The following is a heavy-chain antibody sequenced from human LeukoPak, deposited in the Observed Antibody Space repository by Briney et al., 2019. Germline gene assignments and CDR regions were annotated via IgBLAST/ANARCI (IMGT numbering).Heavy chain of an antibody. CDR1: GFTFSSYE. Sequence: PGGSLRLSCAASGFTFSSYEMNWVRQAPGKGLEWVSYISSSGSTIYYADSVKGQFTISRDNAKNSLSLQMNSLRAEDTAVYYCARSGTLPMVDYWGHGTLVVVSS. CDR2: ISSSGSTI. V-gene: IGHV3-48*03. CDR3: ARSGTLPMVDY. D-gene: IGHD3-10*01. J-gene: IGHJ4*01.